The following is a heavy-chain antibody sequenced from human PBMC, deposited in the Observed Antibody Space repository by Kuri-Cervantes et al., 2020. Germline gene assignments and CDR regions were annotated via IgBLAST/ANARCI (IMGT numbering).Heavy chain of an antibody. D-gene: IGHD1-26*01. CDR1: GFTVSSNY. V-gene: IGHV3-66*01. CDR2: IYSGGST. CDR3: ARAPYMVGATTLDY. Sequence: GESLKISCAASGFTVSSNYMSWVRQAPGKGLEWVSVIYSGGSTYYADSVKGRFTISRDNSKNTLYLQMNSLRAEDTAVYYCARAPYMVGATTLDYWGQGTRVTGYS. J-gene: IGHJ4*02.